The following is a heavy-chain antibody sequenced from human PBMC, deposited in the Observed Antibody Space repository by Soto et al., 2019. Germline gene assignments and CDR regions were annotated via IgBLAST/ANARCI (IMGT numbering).Heavy chain of an antibody. J-gene: IGHJ5*02. CDR3: ARGGGFDSYGYNGWFGT. Sequence: QVQLVQSGAEVKKPGASVKVSCKASGYTFTSYGISWVRQAPGQWREWMGWISAYKGNTNYAQKLQGRVTMTTDTSTRTAYMELRSMRSDDTAVYYCARGGGFDSYGYNGWFGTWGQGTLVTVSS. D-gene: IGHD5-18*01. CDR2: ISAYKGNT. V-gene: IGHV1-18*01. CDR1: GYTFTSYG.